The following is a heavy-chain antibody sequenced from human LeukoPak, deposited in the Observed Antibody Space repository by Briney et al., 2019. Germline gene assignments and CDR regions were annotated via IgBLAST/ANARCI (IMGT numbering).Heavy chain of an antibody. J-gene: IGHJ4*02. CDR3: AIRTPVDIVATLGERVKKGLDY. D-gene: IGHD5-12*01. Sequence: GSVKVSCKASGYTFTSYDINWLRPATGQGREWMGWRNPNSGKTGYAQKFQGRVTMTRNTSMRTAYMELSSLRSENTAVYYCAIRTPVDIVATLGERVKKGLDYWGQGTLVTVSS. CDR2: RNPNSGKT. CDR1: GYTFTSYD. V-gene: IGHV1-8*01.